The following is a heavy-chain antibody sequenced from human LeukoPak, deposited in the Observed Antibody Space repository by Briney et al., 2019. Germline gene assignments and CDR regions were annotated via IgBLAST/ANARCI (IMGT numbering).Heavy chain of an antibody. CDR1: GFTFTTYW. D-gene: IGHD3-22*01. V-gene: IGHV3-7*01. Sequence: GESLRLSCAASGFTFTTYWMSWVRQAPGKGLEWVANIKQDGSEKYYVDSVKGRFTISRDNAKNSLYLQMNSLRAEDTAVYYCARGLITSRYWGQGTLVTVSS. CDR3: ARGLITSRY. J-gene: IGHJ4*02. CDR2: IKQDGSEK.